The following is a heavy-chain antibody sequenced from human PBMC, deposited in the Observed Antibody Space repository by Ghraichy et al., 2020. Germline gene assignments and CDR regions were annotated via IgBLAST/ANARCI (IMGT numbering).Heavy chain of an antibody. Sequence: SQTLSLTCAVYGGSFSGYYWSWIRQPPGKGLEWIGEINHSGSTNYNPSLKSRVTISVDTSKNQFSLKLSSVTAADTAVYYCASYIAVAGSPVDAFDIWGQGTMVTVSS. CDR1: GGSFSGYY. J-gene: IGHJ3*02. D-gene: IGHD6-19*01. CDR3: ASYIAVAGSPVDAFDI. CDR2: INHSGST. V-gene: IGHV4-34*01.